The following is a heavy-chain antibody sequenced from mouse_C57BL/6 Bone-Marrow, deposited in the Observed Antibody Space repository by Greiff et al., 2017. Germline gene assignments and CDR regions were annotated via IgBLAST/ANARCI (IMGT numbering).Heavy chain of an antibody. V-gene: IGHV7-1*01. CDR2: SRNKANDYTT. J-gene: IGHJ4*01. CDR1: GFTFSDFY. CDR3: ARDAPLYYGNYDYYAMDY. D-gene: IGHD2-1*01. Sequence: EVKLVESGGGLVQSGRSLRLSCATSGFTFSDFYMEWVRQAPGKGLEWIAASRNKANDYTTEYSASVKGRFIVSRDTSQSILYLQMNALRAEDTAIYYCARDAPLYYGNYDYYAMDYWGQGTSVTVSS.